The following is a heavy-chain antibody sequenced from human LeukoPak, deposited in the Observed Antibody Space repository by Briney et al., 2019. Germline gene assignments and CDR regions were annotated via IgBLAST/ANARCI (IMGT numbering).Heavy chain of an antibody. CDR2: IYYSGST. Sequence: SETLSLTCTVSGGSISSSSYYWGWIRQPPGKGLEWIGSIYYSGSTYYNSSLKRRVTISVDTSENQFSLKLSSVTAADTAVYYCARHPGDCSSTSCYAVYFDYWGQGTLVTVSS. CDR1: GGSISSSSYY. J-gene: IGHJ4*02. D-gene: IGHD2-2*01. V-gene: IGHV4-39*01. CDR3: ARHPGDCSSTSCYAVYFDY.